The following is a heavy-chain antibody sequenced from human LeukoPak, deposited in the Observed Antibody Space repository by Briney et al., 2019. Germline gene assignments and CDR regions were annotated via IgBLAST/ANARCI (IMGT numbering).Heavy chain of an antibody. D-gene: IGHD7-27*01. J-gene: IGHJ4*02. Sequence: AASVRISCKASGYTFTSYAMHWVRQAPGQRLEWMGWINAGNGNTKYSQKFEGRVTITRGTSASTAYMELSSLRSEDTAVYYCARETGDIPHFDYWGQGTLVTVSS. CDR1: GYTFTSYA. V-gene: IGHV1-3*01. CDR2: INAGNGNT. CDR3: ARETGDIPHFDY.